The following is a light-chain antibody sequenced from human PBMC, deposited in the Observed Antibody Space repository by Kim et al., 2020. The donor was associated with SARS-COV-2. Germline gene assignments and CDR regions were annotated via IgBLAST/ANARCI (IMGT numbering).Light chain of an antibody. V-gene: IGKV3-15*01. J-gene: IGKJ2*01. CDR2: AAS. Sequence: SVSPGERAALSCSASQCISDNLAWYQQKPGQVPRLVIYAASTRATGVPARFSGSGSGTEFTLTISRLQSEDLATYYCQQYNDWPPFFGQGTKLEI. CDR3: QQYNDWPPF. CDR1: QCISDN.